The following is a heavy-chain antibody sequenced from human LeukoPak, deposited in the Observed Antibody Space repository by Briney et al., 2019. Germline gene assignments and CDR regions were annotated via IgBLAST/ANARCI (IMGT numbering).Heavy chain of an antibody. V-gene: IGHV1-69*13. CDR3: ARRFLEWSSPSNYYYYGMGV. CDR2: IIPIFGTA. J-gene: IGHJ6*02. Sequence: GASVKVSCKASGGTFSSYAISWVRQAPGQGLEWMGGIIPIFGTANYAQKFQGRVTITADESTSTAYMELSSLRSEDTAVYYCARRFLEWSSPSNYYYYGMGVWGQGTTVTVSS. D-gene: IGHD3-3*01. CDR1: GGTFSSYA.